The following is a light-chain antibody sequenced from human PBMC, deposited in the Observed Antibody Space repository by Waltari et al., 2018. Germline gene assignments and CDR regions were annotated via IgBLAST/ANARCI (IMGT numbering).Light chain of an antibody. V-gene: IGLV2-23*01. CDR2: EGN. CDR3: CSYGVRVF. Sequence: QSALTPPASVSGSPGQSITISCTGTSSALGHYHFFLSWYQHRPGAPPQLISYEGNVRPSGVSDRFSGSKSGNAASLTISGLQAEDEAHYYCCSYGVRVFFGGGTKLTVL. CDR1: SSALGHYHFF. J-gene: IGLJ2*01.